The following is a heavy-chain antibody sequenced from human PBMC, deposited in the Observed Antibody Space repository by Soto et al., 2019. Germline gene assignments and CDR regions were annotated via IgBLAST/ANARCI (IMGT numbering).Heavy chain of an antibody. D-gene: IGHD6-6*01. V-gene: IGHV2-5*02. CDR3: ALGIAARPFDS. CDR1: GFSLTTTGVG. Sequence: QISLKESGPALVKPTQTLTLTCSFSGFSLTTTGVGVGWIRQPPGKALEWLALIYWDDDERYNPSLKNRLTFTKDTSKNLVVLTMTNVDAVDTATYYCALGIAARPFDSWGQGTLVTVSS. CDR2: IYWDDDE. J-gene: IGHJ4*02.